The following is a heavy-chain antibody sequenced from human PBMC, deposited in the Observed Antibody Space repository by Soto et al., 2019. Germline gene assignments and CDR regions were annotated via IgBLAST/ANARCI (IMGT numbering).Heavy chain of an antibody. Sequence: QVQLVESGGGVVQPWRSLRLSCAASGFTFSSYGMHWVRQAPGKGLEWVAVIWYDGSNKYYADSVKGRFTISRDNSKHTLYLQMNSLRAEDTAVYYCARDLDSYGGYYFDYWGQGTLVTVSS. CDR3: ARDLDSYGGYYFDY. D-gene: IGHD5-18*01. CDR1: GFTFSSYG. CDR2: IWYDGSNK. V-gene: IGHV3-33*01. J-gene: IGHJ4*02.